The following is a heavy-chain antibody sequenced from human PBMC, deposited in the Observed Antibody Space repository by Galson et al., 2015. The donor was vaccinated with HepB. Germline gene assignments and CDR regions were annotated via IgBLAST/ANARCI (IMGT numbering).Heavy chain of an antibody. J-gene: IGHJ4*02. V-gene: IGHV3-64D*06. D-gene: IGHD2-2*01. CDR1: GFIFTSYA. Sequence: SLRLSCAASGFIFTSYAMHWVRQAPGKGLEHLASISVDGGATLYADSVQGRFTISRDNSKNTLYLQMSSLRAEDTAVYYCVKETGYCSSTSCYYFDFWGQGTLVTISS. CDR2: ISVDGGAT. CDR3: VKETGYCSSTSCYYFDF.